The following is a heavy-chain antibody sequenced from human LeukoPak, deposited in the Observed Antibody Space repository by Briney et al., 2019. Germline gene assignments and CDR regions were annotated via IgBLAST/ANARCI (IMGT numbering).Heavy chain of an antibody. V-gene: IGHV1-46*01. CDR3: ARVLGYSVVVAANPPDY. J-gene: IGHJ4*02. CDR1: GYTFTSYY. Sequence: ASVKVSCKASGYTFTSYYMHWVRQAPGQGLEWMGIINPSGGSTSYAQKFQGRVTTTRDTSTSTVYMELSSLRSEDTAVYYCARVLGYSVVVAANPPDYWGQGTLVTVSS. CDR2: INPSGGST. D-gene: IGHD2-15*01.